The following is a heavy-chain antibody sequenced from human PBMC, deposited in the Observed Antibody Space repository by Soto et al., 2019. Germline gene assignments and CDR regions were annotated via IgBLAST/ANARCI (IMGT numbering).Heavy chain of an antibody. V-gene: IGHV4-59*01. J-gene: IGHJ6*02. CDR1: GGSISSYY. D-gene: IGHD2-15*01. CDR3: ARFRRHSLLTYGMDV. Sequence: SETLSLTCTVSGGSISSYYWSWIRQPPGKGLEWIGYIYYSGSTNYNPSLKSRVTISVDTSKNQFSLKLSSVTAADTAVYYCARFRRHSLLTYGMDVWGQGATVTVSS. CDR2: IYYSGST.